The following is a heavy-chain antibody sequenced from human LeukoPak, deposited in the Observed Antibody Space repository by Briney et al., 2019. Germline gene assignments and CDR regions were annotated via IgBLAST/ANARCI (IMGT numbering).Heavy chain of an antibody. CDR2: IYYSGST. CDR3: ARYYYDSSGYYYPTFDY. V-gene: IGHV4-31*03. Sequence: SETLSLTCTVSGGSISSGGYYWSWIRQHPGKGLEWIGYIYYSGSTYYNPSLKSRVTISVDTSKNQFSLKLSSVTAADTAVYYCARYYYDSSGYYYPTFDYWGQGTLVTVSS. D-gene: IGHD3-22*01. J-gene: IGHJ4*02. CDR1: GGSISSGGYY.